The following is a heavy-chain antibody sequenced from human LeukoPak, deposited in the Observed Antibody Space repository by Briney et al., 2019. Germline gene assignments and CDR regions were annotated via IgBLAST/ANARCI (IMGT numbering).Heavy chain of an antibody. CDR1: GGSFSGYY. J-gene: IGHJ4*02. Sequence: SETLSLTCAVYGGSFSGYYWSWIRQPPGKGLEWIGEINHSGSTNYTPSLKSRVTISVDTSKNQFSLKLSSVTAADTAVYYCARQEYSSGWLFDYWGQGTLVTVSS. CDR3: ARQEYSSGWLFDY. CDR2: INHSGST. D-gene: IGHD6-19*01. V-gene: IGHV4-34*01.